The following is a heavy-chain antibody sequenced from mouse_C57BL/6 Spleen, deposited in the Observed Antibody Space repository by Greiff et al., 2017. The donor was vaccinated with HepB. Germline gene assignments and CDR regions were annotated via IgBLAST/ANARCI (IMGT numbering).Heavy chain of an antibody. CDR1: GFTFSSYT. D-gene: IGHD4-1*01. V-gene: IGHV5-9*01. J-gene: IGHJ1*03. CDR3: ARTGTPYWYFDV. CDR2: ISGGGGNT. Sequence: EVKLVESGGGLVKPGGSLKLSCAASGFTFSSYTMSWVRQTPEKRLEWVATISGGGGNTYYPDSVKGRFTISRDNAKNTLYLQMSSLRSEDTALYYCARTGTPYWYFDVWGTGTTVTVSS.